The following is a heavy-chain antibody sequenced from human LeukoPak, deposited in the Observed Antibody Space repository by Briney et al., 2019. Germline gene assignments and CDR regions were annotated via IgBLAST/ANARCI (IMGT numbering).Heavy chain of an antibody. D-gene: IGHD1-14*01. Sequence: GGSLRLSCAASGFTVSSNYMSWVRQAPGKGLEWVSAISSSSSYIYYADSVKGRFTISRDNAKNSLYLQMNSLRAEDTAVYYCARVVRNAFDIWGQGTMVTVSS. V-gene: IGHV3-21*01. CDR3: ARVVRNAFDI. J-gene: IGHJ3*02. CDR2: ISSSSSYI. CDR1: GFTVSSNY.